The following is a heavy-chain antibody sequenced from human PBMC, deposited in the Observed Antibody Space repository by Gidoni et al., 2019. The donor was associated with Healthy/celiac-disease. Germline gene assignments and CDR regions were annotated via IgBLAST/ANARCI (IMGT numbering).Heavy chain of an antibody. CDR2: ISSSSSYI. CDR3: ARDLEVVPAATFDY. D-gene: IGHD2-2*01. CDR1: GFTFGSYS. V-gene: IGHV3-21*01. Sequence: EVQLVESGGGLVKPGGSLRLSCAASGFTFGSYSMNWVRQAPGKGLEWVSSISSSSSYIYYADSVKGRFTISRDNAKNSLYLQMNSLRAEDTAVYYCARDLEVVPAATFDYWGQGTLVTVSS. J-gene: IGHJ4*02.